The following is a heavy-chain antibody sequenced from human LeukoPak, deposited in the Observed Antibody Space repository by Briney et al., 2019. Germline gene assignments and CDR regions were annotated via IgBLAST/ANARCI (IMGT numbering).Heavy chain of an antibody. CDR1: GFTFSTYG. D-gene: IGHD6-13*01. Sequence: SGGSLRLSCAASGFTFSTYGMHWVRQAPGKGLEWVSTISNDGSIKYYADSLKGRFTISRDKTRNTLYLQMNSLRAEDTAVYYCAKDMAAVGIEFFALWGRGTLVTVSS. CDR2: ISNDGSIK. V-gene: IGHV3-30*18. CDR3: AKDMAAVGIEFFAL. J-gene: IGHJ2*01.